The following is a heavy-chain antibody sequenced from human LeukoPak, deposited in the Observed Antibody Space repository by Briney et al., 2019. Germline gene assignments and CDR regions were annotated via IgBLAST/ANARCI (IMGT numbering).Heavy chain of an antibody. J-gene: IGHJ4*02. V-gene: IGHV1-18*01. CDR2: ISAYNGNT. Sequence: GASVKVSCKASGGTFSSYAISWVRQAPGQGLEWMGWISAYNGNTNYAQKLQGRVTMTTDTSTSTAYMELRSLRSDDTAVYYCAATYYYGSGSYHPFDYWGQGTLVTVSS. CDR1: GGTFSSYA. CDR3: AATYYYGSGSYHPFDY. D-gene: IGHD3-10*01.